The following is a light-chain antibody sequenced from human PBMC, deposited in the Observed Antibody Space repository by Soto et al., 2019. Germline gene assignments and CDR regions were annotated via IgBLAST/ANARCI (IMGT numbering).Light chain of an antibody. CDR3: CSSGGARAV. V-gene: IGLV2-23*02. CDR1: SSDVGSHNL. CDR2: EVS. J-gene: IGLJ7*01. Sequence: QSALTQPASVSGSPGQSITISCTGTSSDVGSHNLVSWYQQHPGQAHKLMIYEVSKRPLGVSARFSASKSGNTASLTISGFQADCEADHSYCSSGGARAVSGGGTQLTVL.